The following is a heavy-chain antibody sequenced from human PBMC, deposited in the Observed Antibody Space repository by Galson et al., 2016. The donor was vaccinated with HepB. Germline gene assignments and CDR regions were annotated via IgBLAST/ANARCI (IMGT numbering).Heavy chain of an antibody. J-gene: IGHJ4*02. CDR2: ISSTSSYI. V-gene: IGHV3-21*01. CDR3: ARVGGSQRSCSHDC. Sequence: SLRLSCAASGFTFSTYSMNWVRQAPWRGLEWVSSISSTSSYIYYADSVKGRFTVSRDNAETSLYLQMNSLRAEDTAVYYCARVGGSQRSCSHDCWGQGTLVTVSP. CDR1: GFTFSTYS. D-gene: IGHD2-15*01.